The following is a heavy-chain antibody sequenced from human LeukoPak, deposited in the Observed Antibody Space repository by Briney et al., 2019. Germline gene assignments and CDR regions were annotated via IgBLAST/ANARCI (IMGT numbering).Heavy chain of an antibody. CDR3: ARDPLGLYYFDY. Sequence: PSETLSLTCTVSGGSISSSSYYWGWIRQPPGKGLEWIGSIYYSGSTYYNPSLKSRVTISVDTSKNQFSLKLSSVTAADTAVYYCARDPLGLYYFDYWGQGTLVTVSS. V-gene: IGHV4-39*02. J-gene: IGHJ4*02. CDR1: GGSISSSSYY. CDR2: IYYSGST.